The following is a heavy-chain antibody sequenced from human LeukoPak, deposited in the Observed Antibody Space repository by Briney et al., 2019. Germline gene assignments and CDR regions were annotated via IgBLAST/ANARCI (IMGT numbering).Heavy chain of an antibody. CDR2: IIHSGGT. V-gene: IGHV4-34*12. D-gene: IGHD6-13*01. CDR1: GGSFSGFY. CDR3: ASSSWSPQGYYYYGMDV. J-gene: IGHJ6*02. Sequence: SETLSLTCVVYGGSFSGFYWSWIRQPPGKGLEWLGEIIHSGGTNYNPSLKSRVTISVDTSKNQSSLKLSSVTAADTAVYYCASSSWSPQGYYYYGMDVWGQGTTVTVSS.